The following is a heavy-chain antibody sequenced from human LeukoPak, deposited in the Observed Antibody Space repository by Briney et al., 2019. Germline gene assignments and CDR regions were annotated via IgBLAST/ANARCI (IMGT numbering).Heavy chain of an antibody. CDR1: GDSINSYY. CDR3: ARHTWYNGYDRYFDL. V-gene: IGHV4-59*08. CDR2: IYGSGST. Sequence: PSETLSLTCNVSGDSINSYYWSWIRQPPGKGLEWIGYIYGSGSTKYNPSLKTRVTISVDTSKNQSSLKLSSVTAADTAVYYCARHTWYNGYDRYFDLWGRGTLVTVSS. D-gene: IGHD5-12*01. J-gene: IGHJ2*01.